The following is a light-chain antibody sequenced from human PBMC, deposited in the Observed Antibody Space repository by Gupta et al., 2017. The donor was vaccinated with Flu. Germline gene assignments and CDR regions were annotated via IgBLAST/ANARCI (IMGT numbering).Light chain of an antibody. CDR3: QTWNSNYWV. Sequence: SPGNTSSITCSGNDLGNKYSCRYQQKPGQYLPLVIYKDTKRPAGIPERFSGSNSGTTATLTMRGTQAMAEDDYFCQTWNSNYWVFGGGTKLTVL. J-gene: IGLJ3*02. CDR1: DLGNKY. V-gene: IGLV3-1*01. CDR2: KDT.